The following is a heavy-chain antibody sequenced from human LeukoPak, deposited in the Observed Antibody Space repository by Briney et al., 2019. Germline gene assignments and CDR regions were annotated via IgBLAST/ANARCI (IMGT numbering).Heavy chain of an antibody. J-gene: IGHJ3*02. V-gene: IGHV3-7*01. D-gene: IGHD2-15*01. CDR2: INEDGSVK. Sequence: GGSLRLSCAASGFTLSNYWMTWVRQAPGKGLEWVANINEDGSVKNYVDSVKGRFTISRDNAKNSLYLQMNSLRAEDTAVYYCARDVSPYCSDGICYDAFDIWGQGTMVTVSS. CDR1: GFTLSNYW. CDR3: ARDVSPYCSDGICYDAFDI.